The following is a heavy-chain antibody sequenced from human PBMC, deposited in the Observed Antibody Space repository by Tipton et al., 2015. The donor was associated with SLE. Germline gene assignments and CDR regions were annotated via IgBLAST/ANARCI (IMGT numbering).Heavy chain of an antibody. V-gene: IGHV3-21*01. CDR3: ARSRGHYYYYYGMDV. Sequence: SLRLSCAASGFTFSSYSMNWVRQAPGKGLEWVSSISSSSSYIYYADSVKGRFTISRDNAKNSLYLQMNSLRAGDTAVYYCARSRGHYYYYYGMDVWGQGTTVTVSS. D-gene: IGHD3-10*01. CDR2: ISSSSSYI. CDR1: GFTFSSYS. J-gene: IGHJ6*02.